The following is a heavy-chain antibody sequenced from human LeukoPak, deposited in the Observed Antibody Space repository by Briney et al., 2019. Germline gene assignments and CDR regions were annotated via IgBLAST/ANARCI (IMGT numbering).Heavy chain of an antibody. J-gene: IGHJ4*02. CDR3: ARDRYYYGSGSRYFDY. Sequence: SETLSLTCTVSGGSISSSSYYWSWIRQHPGKGLEWIGYIYYSGSTYYNPSLKSRVTISVDTSKNQFSLKLSSVTAADTAVYYCARDRYYYGSGSRYFDYWGQGTLVTVSS. D-gene: IGHD3-10*01. CDR2: IYYSGST. V-gene: IGHV4-31*03. CDR1: GGSISSSSYY.